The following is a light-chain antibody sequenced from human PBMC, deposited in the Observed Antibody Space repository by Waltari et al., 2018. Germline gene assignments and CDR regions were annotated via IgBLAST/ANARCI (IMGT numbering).Light chain of an antibody. J-gene: IGKJ1*01. CDR2: WAS. CDR3: QQYYTTPRT. Sequence: DIVMTQSPDSLAVSLGDRATINCKSSQSLLYSSNNKNYVAWYQQQPGQPPKLLIYWASTRESGVPDRFRGSGSGTDFTLTISSLQAEDVAVYFCQQYYTTPRTFGPGTKVEI. V-gene: IGKV4-1*01. CDR1: QSLLYSSNNKNY.